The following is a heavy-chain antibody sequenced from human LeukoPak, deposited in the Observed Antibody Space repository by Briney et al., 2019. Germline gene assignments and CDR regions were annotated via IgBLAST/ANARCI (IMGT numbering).Heavy chain of an antibody. CDR2: IYYSGST. J-gene: IGHJ5*02. CDR3: ARRKGNWFDP. Sequence: PSETLSLTCTVSGGSISSYYWSWIQQPPGKGLEWIGYIYYSGSTNYNPSLKSRVTISVDTSKNQFSLKLSSVTAADTAVYYCARRKGNWFDPWGQGTLVTVSS. V-gene: IGHV4-59*08. CDR1: GGSISSYY.